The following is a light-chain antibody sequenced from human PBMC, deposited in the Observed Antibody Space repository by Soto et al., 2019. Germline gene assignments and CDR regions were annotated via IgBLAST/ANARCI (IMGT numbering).Light chain of an antibody. V-gene: IGLV2-11*01. CDR2: DVS. Sequence: QSALTQPRSVSGSPGQSVTISCTGTSSDVGGYNYVSWYQQHPGKAPKLMIYDVSKRPSGVPDRFSGSKSGNTASLTISGLQAEDEADYYCCSSVGSYTSVFGGGTKLPS. CDR1: SSDVGGYNY. CDR3: CSSVGSYTSV. J-gene: IGLJ3*02.